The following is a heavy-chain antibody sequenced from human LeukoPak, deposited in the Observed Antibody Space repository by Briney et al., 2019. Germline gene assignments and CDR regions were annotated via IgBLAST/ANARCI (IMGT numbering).Heavy chain of an antibody. J-gene: IGHJ6*04. CDR3: ARDRYDILTGWALYGMDV. D-gene: IGHD3-9*01. V-gene: IGHV4-4*02. CDR2: IYHSGST. Sequence: SETLSLTCAVSGGSISSSNWWSWVRQPPGTGLEWIGEIYHSGSTNYNPSLKSRVTISVDKSKNQFSLKLSSVTAADTAVYYCARDRYDILTGWALYGMDVWGKGTTVTASS. CDR1: GGSISSSNW.